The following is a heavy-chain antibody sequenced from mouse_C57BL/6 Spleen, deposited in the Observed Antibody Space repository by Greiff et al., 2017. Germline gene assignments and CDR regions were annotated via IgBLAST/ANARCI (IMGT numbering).Heavy chain of an antibody. D-gene: IGHD2-3*01. CDR2: IDPSDSYT. Sequence: QVQLQQPGAELVMPGASVKLSCKASGYTFTSYWMHWVKQRPGQGLEWIGEIDPSDSYTNYNQKFKGKSTLSVDKSASTAYMQLSSLTSEYSAVYYCARWLPRYFDVWGTGTTVTVSS. CDR3: ARWLPRYFDV. CDR1: GYTFTSYW. J-gene: IGHJ1*03. V-gene: IGHV1-69*01.